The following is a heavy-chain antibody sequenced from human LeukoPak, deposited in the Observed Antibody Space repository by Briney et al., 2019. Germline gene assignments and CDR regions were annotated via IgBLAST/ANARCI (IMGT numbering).Heavy chain of an antibody. CDR1: GGSISSGGYY. Sequence: SETLSLTCTVSGGSISSGGYYWSWIRQHPGKGLEWIGYIYYSGSTYYNPSLKSRVTISVDTSKNQFSLKLSSVTAADTAVYYCARELGGYSYGYYYYYYYMDVWGKGTTVTVSS. V-gene: IGHV4-31*03. J-gene: IGHJ6*03. CDR3: ARELGGYSYGYYYYYYYMDV. D-gene: IGHD5-18*01. CDR2: IYYSGST.